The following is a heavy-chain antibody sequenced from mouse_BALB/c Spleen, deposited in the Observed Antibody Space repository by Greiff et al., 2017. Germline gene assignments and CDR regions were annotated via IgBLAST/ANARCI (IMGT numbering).Heavy chain of an antibody. CDR3: ARETYYGNYLFAY. D-gene: IGHD2-10*01. V-gene: IGHV5-4*02. J-gene: IGHJ3*01. CDR1: GFTFSDYY. CDR2: ISDGGSYT. Sequence: EVQRVESGGGLVKPGGSLKLSCAASGFTFSDYYMYWVRQTPEKRLEWVATISDGGSYTYYPDSVKGRFTISRDNAKNKLYLQMSSLKSEDTAMYYCARETYYGNYLFAYWGQGTLVTVSA.